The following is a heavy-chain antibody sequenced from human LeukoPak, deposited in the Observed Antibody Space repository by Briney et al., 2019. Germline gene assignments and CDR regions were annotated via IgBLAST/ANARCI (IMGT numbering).Heavy chain of an antibody. CDR2: IGPTGTDT. CDR3: ATESIGRHYDY. J-gene: IGHJ4*02. D-gene: IGHD3-3*02. CDR1: GFSFSSYG. V-gene: IGHV3-21*01. Sequence: GGSLRLSCAASGFSFSSYGFNWVRQAPGKGLEWVSSIGPTGTDTYHADSVKGRFTTSRDNAKNSLYLQMDSLRAEDTAVYYCATESIGRHYDYWGQGTLLTVSS.